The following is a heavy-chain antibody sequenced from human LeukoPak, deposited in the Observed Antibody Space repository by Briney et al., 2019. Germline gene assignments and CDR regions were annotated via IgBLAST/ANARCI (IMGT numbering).Heavy chain of an antibody. CDR2: IIPIFGTA. Sequence: GASVKVSCKASGGTFSSYAISWVRQAPGQGLEWMGGIIPIFGTANYAQKFQGRVTITTDESTSTAYMELSSLRSEDTAVYYCAGESNYGDYNAYWGQGTLVTVSS. CDR3: AGESNYGDYNAY. J-gene: IGHJ4*02. V-gene: IGHV1-69*05. CDR1: GGTFSSYA. D-gene: IGHD4-17*01.